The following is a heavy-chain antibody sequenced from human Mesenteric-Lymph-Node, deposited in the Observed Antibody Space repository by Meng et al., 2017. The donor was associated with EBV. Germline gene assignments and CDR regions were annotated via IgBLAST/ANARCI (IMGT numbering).Heavy chain of an antibody. D-gene: IGHD3-22*01. Sequence: QVQLEQSGAEVKKPGASVKVSCEASGYTFTSYAMHWVRQAPGQRLEWMGWINVGNGDTKYSQKFHGRVTITRDTSATTAYMELRSLTSEDTAVYYCARDSTGDSRRFDPWGQGTLVTVSS. CDR1: GYTFTSYA. V-gene: IGHV1-3*01. J-gene: IGHJ5*02. CDR3: ARDSTGDSRRFDP. CDR2: INVGNGDT.